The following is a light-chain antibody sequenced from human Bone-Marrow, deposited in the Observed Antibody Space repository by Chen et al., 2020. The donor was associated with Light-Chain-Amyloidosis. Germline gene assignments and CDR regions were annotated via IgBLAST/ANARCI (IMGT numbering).Light chain of an antibody. V-gene: IGLV3-21*02. CDR2: DDS. CDR3: QVWDRSSDRPV. Sequence: SYVLTQPSSVSVAPGQTATIACGGNNIGSTSVHWYQPTPGQAPLLAVYDDSDRPSGIPERLSGSNSGNTATLTISRVEAGDEADYYCQVWDRSSDRPVFGGGTKLTVL. J-gene: IGLJ3*02. CDR1: NIGSTS.